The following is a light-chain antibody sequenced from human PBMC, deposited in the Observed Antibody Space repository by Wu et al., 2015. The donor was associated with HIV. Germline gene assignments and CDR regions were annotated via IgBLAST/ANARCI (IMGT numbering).Light chain of an antibody. CDR1: QSVSTNY. J-gene: IGKJ1*01. V-gene: IGKV3-20*01. CDR3: QQYGKLPRT. Sequence: EIVLTQSPGTLSLSPGERATLSCRASQSVSTNYLAWYQHKPGQAPRLLIYGASNRATGIPDRFSGSGSGTDFTLTISRLEPEDFAVYYCQQYGKLPRTFGQGTKVEMK. CDR2: GAS.